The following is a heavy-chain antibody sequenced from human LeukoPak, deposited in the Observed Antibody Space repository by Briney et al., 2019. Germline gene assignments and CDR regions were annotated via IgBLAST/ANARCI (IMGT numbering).Heavy chain of an antibody. CDR2: IYYSGST. D-gene: IGHD6-13*01. CDR3: ARAKGDSSSWYWDY. V-gene: IGHV4-59*01. J-gene: IGHJ4*02. CDR1: GGSISSYY. Sequence: PSETLSLTCTVSGGSISSYYWSWIRQPPGEGLEWIGYIYYSGSTNYNPSLKSRVTISVDTSKNQFSLKLSSVTAADTAVYYCARAKGDSSSWYWDYWGQGTLLTVSS.